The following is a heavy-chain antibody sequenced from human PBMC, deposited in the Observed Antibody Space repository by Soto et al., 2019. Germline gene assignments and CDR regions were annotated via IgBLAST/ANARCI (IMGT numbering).Heavy chain of an antibody. CDR3: ARDARPTIFGVGPYYYYGMDV. CDR2: VFQGANT. J-gene: IGHJ6*02. Sequence: TSETLSLTCSVSGASVTSGSYYWSWIRQSPGKGLECIGYVFQGANTNYNPSLKGRVTISVDTSRNQFSLDLTSVTAADTAVYYCARDARPTIFGVGPYYYYGMDVWGQGTTVTVSS. CDR1: GASVTSGSYY. D-gene: IGHD3-3*01. V-gene: IGHV4-61*01.